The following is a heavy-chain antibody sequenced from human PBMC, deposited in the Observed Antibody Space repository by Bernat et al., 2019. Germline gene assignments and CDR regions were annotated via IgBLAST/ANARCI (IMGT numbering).Heavy chain of an antibody. CDR1: GLTVSTYD. D-gene: IGHD6-19*01. J-gene: IGHJ3*02. CDR2: INTAGDT. CDR3: ARAQNIAVAGPCAFDI. Sequence: EVQLVESGGGLVQWGGSLRLSGAASGLTVSTYDMHWGRQVTEKGLEWMAGINTAGDTYYPGSVKGRFTISTENANNSLYLQMNSLRAGDTAVYYCARAQNIAVAGPCAFDIWGQGTLVTVSS. V-gene: IGHV3-13*04.